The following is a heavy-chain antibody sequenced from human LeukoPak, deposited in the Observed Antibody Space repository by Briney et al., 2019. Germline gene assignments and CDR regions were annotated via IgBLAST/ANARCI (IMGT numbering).Heavy chain of an antibody. CDR3: ARGSFRSLDY. CDR2: IYYSGST. D-gene: IGHD1-26*01. CDR1: GGSISSYY. Sequence: SETLSLTCTVSGGSISSYYWSWIRQPPGKGLKWIGYIYYSGSTNYNPSLKSRVTISVDTSKNQFSLKLSSVTAADTAVYYCARGSFRSLDYWGQGTLVTVSS. J-gene: IGHJ4*02. V-gene: IGHV4-59*01.